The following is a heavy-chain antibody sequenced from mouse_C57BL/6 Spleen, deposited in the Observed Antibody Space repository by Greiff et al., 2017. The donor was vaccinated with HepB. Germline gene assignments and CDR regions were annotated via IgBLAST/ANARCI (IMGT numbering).Heavy chain of an antibody. CDR3: AREDYGSSFAY. CDR1: GYAFSSSW. V-gene: IGHV1-82*01. CDR2: IYPGDGDT. Sequence: QVQLKESGPELVKPGASVKISCKASGYAFSSSWMNWVKQRPGKGLEWIGRIYPGDGDTNYNGKFKGKATLTADKSSSTAYMQLSSLTSEDSAVYCCAREDYGSSFAYWGQGTLVTVSA. J-gene: IGHJ3*01. D-gene: IGHD1-1*01.